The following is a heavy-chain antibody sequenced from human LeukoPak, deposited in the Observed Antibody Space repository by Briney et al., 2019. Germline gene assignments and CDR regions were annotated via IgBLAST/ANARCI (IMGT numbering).Heavy chain of an antibody. CDR2: IWYDGSNK. CDR1: GFTFSSYG. CDR3: ARDPPGRSRRGSYYGPFDAFDI. Sequence: GGSLRLSCAASGFTFSSYGMHWVRQAPGKGLEWVAVIWYDGSNKYYADSVKGRFTISRDNSKNTLYLQMNSLRAEDTAVYYCARDPPGRSRRGSYYGPFDAFDIWGQGTMVTVSS. D-gene: IGHD1-26*01. J-gene: IGHJ3*02. V-gene: IGHV3-33*01.